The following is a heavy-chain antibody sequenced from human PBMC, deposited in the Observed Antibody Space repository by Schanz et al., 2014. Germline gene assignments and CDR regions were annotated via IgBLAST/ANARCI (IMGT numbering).Heavy chain of an antibody. V-gene: IGHV1-18*01. CDR3: ARDQSPYTNSSDVRYFDY. J-gene: IGHJ4*02. CDR2: IIPILGIA. D-gene: IGHD6-6*01. CDR1: GYTFTSYG. Sequence: QVQLVQSGAEVKKPGASVKVSCKASGYTFTSYGISWVRQAPGQGLEWMGRIIPILGIANYAQKFQGRVTMTADTSTSTAYMDLRSLRSDDTAVYYCARDQSPYTNSSDVRYFDYGGQGSLVNVSS.